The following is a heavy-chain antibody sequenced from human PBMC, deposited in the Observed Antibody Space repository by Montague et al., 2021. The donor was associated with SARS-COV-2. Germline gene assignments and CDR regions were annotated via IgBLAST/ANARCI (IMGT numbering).Heavy chain of an antibody. D-gene: IGHD3-3*01. CDR1: GGSISSSSYY. CDR2: RYQNGAT. Sequence: SETRSLTCTVSGGSISSSSYYWGWIRQTPGKGLEWIGSRYQNGATYYSPSLKRPVTILLDTSKNQFSLSLTSVTAADTAVYYCARSGVGIFDFSYFDSWGQGSLVIVSS. V-gene: IGHV4-39*07. J-gene: IGHJ4*02. CDR3: ARSGVGIFDFSYFDS.